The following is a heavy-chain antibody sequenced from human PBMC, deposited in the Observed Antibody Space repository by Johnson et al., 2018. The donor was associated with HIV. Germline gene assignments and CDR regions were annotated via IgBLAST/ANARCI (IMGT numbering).Heavy chain of an antibody. CDR1: GFTFSSYW. Sequence: VQLVESGGGLVQPGGSLRLSCAASGFTFSSYWMDWVRQAPGKGLEWVSVIYSGGSTYYADSVKGRFTISRDNSRNTLYLQMNSLRAEDTAVYYCARDRSDMIPTQGPEDAFDIWGQGTLVTVSS. V-gene: IGHV3-66*01. CDR3: ARDRSDMIPTQGPEDAFDI. D-gene: IGHD3-22*01. J-gene: IGHJ3*02. CDR2: IYSGGST.